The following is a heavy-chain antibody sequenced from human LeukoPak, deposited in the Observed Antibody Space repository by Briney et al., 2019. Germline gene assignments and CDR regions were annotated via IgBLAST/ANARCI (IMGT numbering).Heavy chain of an antibody. D-gene: IGHD3-3*01. CDR2: INANSGGT. J-gene: IGHJ3*02. CDR3: ARVPLRFLEWLLSPDFRLDI. Sequence: ASVKVSCKPSGGTFSSYAISWVRQAPGPGREWMGLINANSGGTNYAQKFQGRVTMTRDTSISTAYMELSRLRSDDTAVYYCARVPLRFLEWLLSPDFRLDIWGQGTMVTVSS. CDR1: GGTFSSYA. V-gene: IGHV1-2*02.